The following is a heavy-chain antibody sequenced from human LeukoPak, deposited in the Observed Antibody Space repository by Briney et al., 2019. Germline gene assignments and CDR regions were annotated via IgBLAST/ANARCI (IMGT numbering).Heavy chain of an antibody. CDR1: GATFRNYA. J-gene: IGHJ4*02. CDR3: AKMEGYSYSDY. V-gene: IGHV1-69*13. D-gene: IGHD5-18*01. CDR2: IIPFYGAV. Sequence: SVKLSCKASGATFRNYAINWVRQAPGQGLEWRGGIIPFYGAVNYAHKFQGRVTITADESTRTVSMEVRSLRSEDTAVYYCAKMEGYSYSDYWGQGTLVTVSS.